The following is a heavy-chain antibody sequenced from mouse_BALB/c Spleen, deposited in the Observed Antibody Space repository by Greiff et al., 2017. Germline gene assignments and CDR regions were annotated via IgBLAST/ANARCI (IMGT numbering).Heavy chain of an antibody. CDR1: GFTFSSYA. CDR2: ISSGGST. Sequence: EVQLVESGGGLVKPGGSLKLSCAASGFTFSSYAMSWVRQTPEKRLEWVASISSGGSTYYPDSVKGRFTISRDNARNILYLQMSSLRSEDTAMYYCARRGSWFAYWGQGTLVTVSA. J-gene: IGHJ3*01. V-gene: IGHV5-6-5*01. CDR3: ARRGSWFAY.